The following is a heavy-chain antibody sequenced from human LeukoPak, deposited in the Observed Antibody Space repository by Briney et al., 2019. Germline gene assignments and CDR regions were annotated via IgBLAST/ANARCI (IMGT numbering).Heavy chain of an antibody. D-gene: IGHD1-26*01. V-gene: IGHV4-4*07. J-gene: IGHJ4*02. CDR3: ATYVGATTGYYFDY. CDR1: GGSISSYY. Sequence: SETLSLTSTVSGGSISSYYWSWIRQPAGKGLEWIGRIYTSGSTNYNPSLKSRVTMSVDTSKNQFSLKLTSVTAADTAVYYCATYVGATTGYYFDYWGQGTLVTVSS. CDR2: IYTSGST.